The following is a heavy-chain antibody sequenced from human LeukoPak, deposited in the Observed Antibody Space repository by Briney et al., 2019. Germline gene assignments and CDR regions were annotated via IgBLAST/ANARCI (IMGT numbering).Heavy chain of an antibody. D-gene: IGHD3-22*01. J-gene: IGHJ4*02. CDR3: ARVKDYYDSSGYYQWYFDY. V-gene: IGHV7-4-1*02. CDR1: GYTFTSYA. CDR2: INTNTGNP. Sequence: GASVKVSCKASGYTFTSYAMNWVRQAPGQGLEWMGWINTNTGNPTYAQGFTGRFVFSLDTSVSTAYLQISSLKAEDTAVYYCARVKDYYDSSGYYQWYFDYWGQGTLVTVSS.